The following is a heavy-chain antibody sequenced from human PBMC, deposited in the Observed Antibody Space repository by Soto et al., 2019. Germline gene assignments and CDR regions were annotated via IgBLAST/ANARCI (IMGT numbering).Heavy chain of an antibody. CDR2: IIPILGIA. Sequence: QVQLVQSGAEVKKPGSSVKVSCKASGGTFSSYTISWVRQAPGPGLEWMGRIIPILGIANYAQKFQGRVTITAEKSTSTAYMELSSLRSEDTAVYYCARCYGDYEPGWFDPWGQGTLVTVSS. CDR1: GGTFSSYT. V-gene: IGHV1-69*02. CDR3: ARCYGDYEPGWFDP. J-gene: IGHJ5*02. D-gene: IGHD4-17*01.